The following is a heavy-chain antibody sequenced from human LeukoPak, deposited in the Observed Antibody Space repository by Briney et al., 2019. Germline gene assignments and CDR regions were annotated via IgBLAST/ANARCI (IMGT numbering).Heavy chain of an antibody. V-gene: IGHV4-34*01. CDR3: ARGLGDYRMGCP. J-gene: IGHJ5*02. CDR1: GGSFSGYY. Sequence: MPSETLSLTCAVYGGSFSGYYWSWIRQPPGKGLEWIGEINHSGSTNYNPSLKSRVTISVDTSKNQFSLKLSSVTAADTAVYYCARGLGDYRMGCPWGQGTLVTVSS. CDR2: INHSGST. D-gene: IGHD4-17*01.